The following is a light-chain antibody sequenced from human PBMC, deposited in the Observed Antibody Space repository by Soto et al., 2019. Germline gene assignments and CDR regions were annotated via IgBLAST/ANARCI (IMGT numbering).Light chain of an antibody. CDR1: QSITIY. V-gene: IGKV1-39*01. J-gene: IGKJ1*01. Sequence: DIQMTQSPSSLSASVGDKVTITCRTSQSITIYLNWYHHKPGIAPKLLIYGATTLQSGVPSRFRGSGSGTDFTLTISSLQPEDFGIYYCQQSYSIPWTFGQGTKGDIK. CDR2: GAT. CDR3: QQSYSIPWT.